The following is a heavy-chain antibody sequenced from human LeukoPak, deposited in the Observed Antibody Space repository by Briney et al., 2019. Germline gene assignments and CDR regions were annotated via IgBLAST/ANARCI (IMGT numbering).Heavy chain of an antibody. CDR3: ARAMIYGSGSYYLFD. V-gene: IGHV3-23*01. CDR1: GFTFSTYA. Sequence: QPGGSLRLSCAASGFTFSTYAMGWVRQAPGKGLEWVSAISGSGGSTNYADSVKGRFTISRDNSKNTLYLQMNSLRADDTAVYYCARAMIYGSGSYYLFDWGQGTLVTVSS. D-gene: IGHD3-10*01. CDR2: ISGSGGST. J-gene: IGHJ4*02.